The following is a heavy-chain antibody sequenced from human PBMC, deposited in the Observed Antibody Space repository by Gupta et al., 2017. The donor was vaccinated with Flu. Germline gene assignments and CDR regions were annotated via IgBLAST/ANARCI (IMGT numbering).Heavy chain of an antibody. CDR2: IYYSGST. Sequence: QVQLQESGPGLVKPSQTLSLTCTVSGGSISSGGYYWSWIRQHPGKGLEWIGYIYYSGSTYYNPSLKSRVTISVDTSKNQFSLKLSSVTAADTAVYYCARVGEGYYYDSSGYYYFDYWGQGTLVTVSS. CDR3: ARVGEGYYYDSSGYYYFDY. J-gene: IGHJ4*02. D-gene: IGHD3-22*01. CDR1: GGSISSGGYY. V-gene: IGHV4-31*03.